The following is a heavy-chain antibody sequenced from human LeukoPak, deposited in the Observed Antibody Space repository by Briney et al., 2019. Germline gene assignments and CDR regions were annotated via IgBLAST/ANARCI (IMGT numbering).Heavy chain of an antibody. Sequence: GASVKVSCKASGYTFTSYGISWVRQAPGQGLEWMGWISAYNGNTNYAQKLQGRVTMTTDTSTSTAYMELRSLRSDDTAVYYCARDRIAASYYYYYMDVWGKGTTVTVSS. J-gene: IGHJ6*03. V-gene: IGHV1-18*01. CDR1: GYTFTSYG. CDR3: ARDRIAASYYYYYMDV. D-gene: IGHD6-6*01. CDR2: ISAYNGNT.